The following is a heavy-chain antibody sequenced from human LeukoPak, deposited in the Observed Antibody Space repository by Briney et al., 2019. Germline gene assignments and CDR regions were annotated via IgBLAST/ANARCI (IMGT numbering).Heavy chain of an antibody. Sequence: PGGSLRLSCAASGFTFTTYWMSWVRQAPGKGREWVANINQDGSEKKYVDSVRGRFTISRDNAKNSLYLQMNSLRAGDTAVYYCARLGYSGYSDLAYWGQGTLVTVSS. J-gene: IGHJ4*02. CDR1: GFTFTTYW. V-gene: IGHV3-7*01. D-gene: IGHD5-12*01. CDR3: ARLGYSGYSDLAY. CDR2: INQDGSEK.